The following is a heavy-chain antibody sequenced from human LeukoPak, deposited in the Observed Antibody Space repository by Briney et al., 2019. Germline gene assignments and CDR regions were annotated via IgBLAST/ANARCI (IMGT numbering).Heavy chain of an antibody. CDR3: ANGRRYCSGGSCYSESAEYFQH. D-gene: IGHD2-15*01. CDR1: GGSISSYY. J-gene: IGHJ1*01. V-gene: IGHV4-59*08. CDR2: IYYSGST. Sequence: SETLSLTCTVSGGSISSYYWSWIRQPPGKGLEWIGYIYYSGSTNYNPSLKSRVTISVDTSKNQFSPKLSSVTAADTAVYYCANGRRYCSGGSCYSESAEYFQHWGQGTLVTVSS.